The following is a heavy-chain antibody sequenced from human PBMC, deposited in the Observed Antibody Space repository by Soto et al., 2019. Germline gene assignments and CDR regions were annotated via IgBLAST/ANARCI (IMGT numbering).Heavy chain of an antibody. CDR1: GGSISTSAYY. Sequence: SETLSLTCTVSGGSISTSAYYWDWVRQPPGKGLEWIESVYYSGSTFYSPSLKSRVSIAIDTSKNQFFLRLNSVTAAETAVYYCARRRGTGLDYWGQGTLVTVSS. V-gene: IGHV4-39*01. J-gene: IGHJ4*02. CDR3: ARRRGTGLDY. CDR2: VYYSGST. D-gene: IGHD3-10*01.